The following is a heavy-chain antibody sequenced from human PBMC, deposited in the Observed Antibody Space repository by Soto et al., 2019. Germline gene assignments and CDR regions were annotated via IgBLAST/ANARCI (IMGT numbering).Heavy chain of an antibody. CDR2: ISGSGFKK. CDR3: AKDLAMITFGGVIVYDY. CDR1: GFIFENFG. Sequence: PGGSLRLSCAASGFIFENFGMSWVRQAPGKGLEWISSISGSGFKKYYADSVKGRFTISRDNSKNTLYLQMNSLRAEDTAVYYCAKDLAMITFGGVIVYDYWGQGTLVTVSS. J-gene: IGHJ4*02. V-gene: IGHV3-23*01. D-gene: IGHD3-16*02.